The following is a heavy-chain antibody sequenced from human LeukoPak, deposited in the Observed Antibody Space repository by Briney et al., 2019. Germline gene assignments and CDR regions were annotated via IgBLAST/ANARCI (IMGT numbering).Heavy chain of an antibody. V-gene: IGHV3-23*01. Sequence: GGSLRLSCAASGFTFSNHALTWLRHAPGKGLEWVSGISDNGGRTYYADSVKGRFTISRDNSRNTLYLQMNGLRAEDTAMYFCTKDPTRTTTGYFDTWGQGTLVTVSA. CDR2: ISDNGGRT. CDR3: TKDPTRTTTGYFDT. D-gene: IGHD4-11*01. CDR1: GFTFSNHA. J-gene: IGHJ4*02.